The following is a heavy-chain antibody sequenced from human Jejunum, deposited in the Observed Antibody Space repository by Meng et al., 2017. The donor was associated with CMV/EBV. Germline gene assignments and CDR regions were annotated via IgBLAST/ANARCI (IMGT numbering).Heavy chain of an antibody. Sequence: QVHLVQSGGELKKPGASVKVSCKVSGYIFDDYGVTWLRQSPGQALEWMGWIRASNGHTNYAQKFQARVTMTTDSSTNTAYLELRTLRSDDTAMYYCARDTNLDYWGQGTLVTVSS. CDR2: IRASNGHT. CDR3: ARDTNLDY. V-gene: IGHV1-18*01. CDR1: GYIFDDYG. J-gene: IGHJ4*02.